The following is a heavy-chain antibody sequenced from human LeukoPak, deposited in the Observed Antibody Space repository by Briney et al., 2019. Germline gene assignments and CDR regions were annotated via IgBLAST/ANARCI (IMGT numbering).Heavy chain of an antibody. CDR3: ARDPGVSYYGMDV. D-gene: IGHD3-10*01. V-gene: IGHV1-2*02. CDR1: GYTFTGYY. CDR2: INPNSGGT. Sequence: GASVKVSCKASGYTFTGYYMHWVRQAPGQGLEWMGWINPNSGGTNYAQKFQGRVTMTRDTSISTAYMELSRLRSDDTAVYYCARDPGVSYYGMDVWGQGTTVTVSS. J-gene: IGHJ6*02.